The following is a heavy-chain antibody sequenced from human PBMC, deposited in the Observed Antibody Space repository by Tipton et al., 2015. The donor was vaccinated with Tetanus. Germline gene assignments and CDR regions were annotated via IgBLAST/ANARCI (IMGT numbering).Heavy chain of an antibody. CDR3: ARHLTYPFTSRYFDY. CDR1: GDSISSAGYS. Sequence: LRLSCAVSGDSISSAGYSWSWIRQPPGKGLEWIGFIYHNGGTYYNPSLKSRATISVDRSKNQFSLKLSSVTAADTAVYYCARHLTYPFTSRYFDYWGLGTLVTVSS. CDR2: IYHNGGT. D-gene: IGHD3-3*02. J-gene: IGHJ4*02. V-gene: IGHV4-30-2*01.